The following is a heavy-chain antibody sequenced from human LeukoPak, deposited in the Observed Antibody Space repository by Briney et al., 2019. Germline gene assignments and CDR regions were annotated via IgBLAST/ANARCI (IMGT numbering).Heavy chain of an antibody. CDR3: AKVSSSWYYFDY. V-gene: IGHV3-23*01. CDR2: ISGSGGST. D-gene: IGHD6-13*01. J-gene: IGHJ4*02. Sequence: GGSLRLSCAASGFTFSSYAMSWVRQAPGKGLEWVSAISGSGGSTYYADSVKGRFTISRDNSKNTLYLQMDSLRAEDTAVYYCAKVSSSWYYFDYWGQGTLVTVSS. CDR1: GFTFSSYA.